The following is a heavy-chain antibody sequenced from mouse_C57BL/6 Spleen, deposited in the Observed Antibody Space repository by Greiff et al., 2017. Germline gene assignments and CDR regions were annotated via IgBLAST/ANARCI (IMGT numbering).Heavy chain of an antibody. CDR3: ARPRWDYDVAY. CDR1: GFTFSSYG. CDR2: ISSGGSYT. V-gene: IGHV5-6*01. J-gene: IGHJ3*01. D-gene: IGHD2-4*01. Sequence: EVMLVESGGDLVKPGGSLKLSCAASGFTFSSYGMSWVRQTPDKRLEWVATISSGGSYTYYPDSVKGRFTISRDNAKNTLYLQMGSLKSEDTAMYYCARPRWDYDVAYWGQGTLVTVSA.